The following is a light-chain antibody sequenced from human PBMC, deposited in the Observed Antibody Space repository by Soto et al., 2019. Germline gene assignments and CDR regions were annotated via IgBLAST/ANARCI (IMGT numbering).Light chain of an antibody. CDR2: SHN. CDR3: AAWDDSLSGVV. V-gene: IGLV1-44*01. J-gene: IGLJ3*02. Sequence: QSVLTQPPSASGTPGQRVTISCSGSNSNIGSNTVNWYQQLPGTAPKLLISSHNQRPSEVPDRFSGSKSGTSASLAISGLQSEDEADYYCAAWDDSLSGVVFGGGTKLTVL. CDR1: NSNIGSNT.